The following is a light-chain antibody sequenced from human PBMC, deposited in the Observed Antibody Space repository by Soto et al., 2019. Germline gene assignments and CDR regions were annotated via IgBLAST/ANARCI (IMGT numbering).Light chain of an antibody. CDR3: AAWDDSLNASFV. CDR2: GNN. Sequence: QSVLTQPPSASGTLGQRVTVSCSGSNSNIGSFTVNWYQQLPGTAPKLLIYGNNQRPSGVPDRFSGSKSGTSASLAISGLQSEDEADSYCAAWDDSLNASFVFGTGTKVTVL. CDR1: NSNIGSFT. V-gene: IGLV1-44*01. J-gene: IGLJ1*01.